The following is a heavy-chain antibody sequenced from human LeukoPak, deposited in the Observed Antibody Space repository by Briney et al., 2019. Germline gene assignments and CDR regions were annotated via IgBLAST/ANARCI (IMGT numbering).Heavy chain of an antibody. CDR1: GFTFGNYV. J-gene: IGHJ4*02. V-gene: IGHV3-30-3*01. D-gene: IGHD3-10*01. CDR3: AREGYYGSGSPPSLYFDY. Sequence: GGSLRLSCAASGFTFGNYVIHWVRQAPGKGLEWVAVTSSDLNVKLYADSVKGRFTISRDNSRSTLYLQMNSLRPEDTAIYYCAREGYYGSGSPPSLYFDYWGQGTLVAVSS. CDR2: TSSDLNVK.